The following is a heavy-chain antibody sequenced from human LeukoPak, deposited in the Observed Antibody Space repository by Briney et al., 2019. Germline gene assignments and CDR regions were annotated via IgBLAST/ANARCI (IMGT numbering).Heavy chain of an antibody. CDR2: IWYDGNTK. J-gene: IGHJ4*02. D-gene: IGHD3-22*01. CDR1: GFSFSTYG. V-gene: IGHV3-33*01. CDR3: ARGEAFHYDSSVYPDY. Sequence: AGRSLRLSCAASGFSFSTYGMHWVRQAPGKGLEWVAVIWYDGNTKYYADSVKGRFTISRDKSKNTLYLQMNSLKPEDTAVYYCARGEAFHYDSSVYPDYWGQGTLVTVSS.